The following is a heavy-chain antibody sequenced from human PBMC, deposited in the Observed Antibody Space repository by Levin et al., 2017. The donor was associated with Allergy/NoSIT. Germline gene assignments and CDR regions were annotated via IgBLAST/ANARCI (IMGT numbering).Heavy chain of an antibody. D-gene: IGHD4-17*01. CDR3: AKEMTRVIPVFDC. CDR1: GFTFSSYA. J-gene: IGHJ4*02. V-gene: IGHV3-23*01. Sequence: GGSLRLSCAASGFTFSSYAMSWVRQAPGKGLEWVSAITDSGRTYYADSVKGRFTVSRDNSKNTLYLQMNSLRAEDTAVYYCAKEMTRVIPVFDCWGQGTLVTVSS. CDR2: ITDSGRT.